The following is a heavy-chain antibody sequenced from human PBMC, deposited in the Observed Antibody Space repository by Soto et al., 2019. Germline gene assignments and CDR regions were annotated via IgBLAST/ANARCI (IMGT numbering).Heavy chain of an antibody. J-gene: IGHJ4*02. CDR3: AIRGTSWLESPVDY. CDR2: LDPEDGET. Sequence: QVQVVQSGAEVKKPGASVKVSCKVSGYTLNDLSIHWVRQAPGKGLEWMGGLDPEDGETIYAQKFQGRVTMTEDTARDTADLELSSLRSEDTAVYYCAIRGTSWLESPVDYWGQGTLVTVSS. V-gene: IGHV1-24*01. D-gene: IGHD1-1*01. CDR1: GYTLNDLS.